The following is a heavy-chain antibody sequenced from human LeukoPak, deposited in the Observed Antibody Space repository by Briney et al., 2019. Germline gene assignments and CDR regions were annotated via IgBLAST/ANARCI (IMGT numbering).Heavy chain of an antibody. J-gene: IGHJ3*02. CDR3: ARGVVVADDAFDI. D-gene: IGHD3-22*01. CDR2: IYYSGST. CDR1: GGSISSSSYY. Sequence: SETLSLTCTVSGGSISSSSYYWGWIRQPPGKGLEWIGSIYYSGSTYYNPPLKSRVTISVDTSKNQFSLKLSSVTAADTAVYYCARGVVVADDAFDIWGQGTMVTVSS. V-gene: IGHV4-39*01.